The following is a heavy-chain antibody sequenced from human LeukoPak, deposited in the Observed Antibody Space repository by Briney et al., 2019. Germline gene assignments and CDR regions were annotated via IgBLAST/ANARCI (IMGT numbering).Heavy chain of an antibody. V-gene: IGHV3-23*01. J-gene: IGHJ4*02. CDR3: AKWSGYDILTGYYGGFDY. CDR2: VSGSGGST. D-gene: IGHD3-9*01. Sequence: GGSLRLSCAASGFTFSSYAMSWVRQAPGNGLEWVSAVSGSGGSTYYADSVKGRFTISRDNSKNTLYLQMNSLRAEDTAVYYCAKWSGYDILTGYYGGFDYWGQGTLVTVSS. CDR1: GFTFSSYA.